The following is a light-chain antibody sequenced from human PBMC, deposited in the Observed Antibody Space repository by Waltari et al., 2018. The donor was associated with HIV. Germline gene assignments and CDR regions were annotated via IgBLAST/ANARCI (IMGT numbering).Light chain of an antibody. CDR2: QDS. Sequence: SYELTQPPSVSVSPGQTASITCSGDKLGDKYACWYQQKPGQSPVLVIYQDSKRPSGIPEGFSGSSSGNTATLTITGTQAMDEAVYYCQAWDSSTYVFGTGTKVTVL. CDR1: KLGDKY. CDR3: QAWDSSTYV. V-gene: IGLV3-1*01. J-gene: IGLJ1*01.